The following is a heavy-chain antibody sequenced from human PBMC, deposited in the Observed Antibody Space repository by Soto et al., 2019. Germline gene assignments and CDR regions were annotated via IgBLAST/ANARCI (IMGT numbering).Heavy chain of an antibody. Sequence: QLEESGPGLVKSSETLSLTCSVSGDSIRSSSYYWGWIRQSPGEGLEWIGNVHGNGGTQYNPSRSSLVIISVDKATDQLSLRLTSVTAADPAAYSCARRSGPSEFDHWGQGPLVTVSS. J-gene: IGHJ4*02. CDR2: VHGNGGT. CDR3: ARRSGPSEFDH. D-gene: IGHD3-9*01. CDR1: GDSIRSSSYY. V-gene: IGHV4-39*01.